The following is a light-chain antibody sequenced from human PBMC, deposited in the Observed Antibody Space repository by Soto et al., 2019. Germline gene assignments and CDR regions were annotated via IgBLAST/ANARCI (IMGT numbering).Light chain of an antibody. Sequence: DIQMTQSPSSLSASVGDRVTITCRASQGISTALAWYQRKPGKVPKLLLYAASTLQSGVAARFSGSGSGKDFTLTIRSLQPEDVATYYGQKYNSAWRTFGQGTKVEIK. J-gene: IGKJ1*01. V-gene: IGKV1-27*01. CDR3: QKYNSAWRT. CDR2: AAS. CDR1: QGISTA.